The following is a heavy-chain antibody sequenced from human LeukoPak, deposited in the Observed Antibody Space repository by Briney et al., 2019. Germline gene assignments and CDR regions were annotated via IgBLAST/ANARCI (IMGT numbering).Heavy chain of an antibody. CDR1: GFTFSSYA. CDR2: ISGSGGST. V-gene: IGHV3-23*01. J-gene: IGHJ3*02. CDR3: AKDLVGSRDAFDI. Sequence: VGSLRLSCAASGFTFSSYAMSWVRQAPGKGLEWVSAISGSGGSTYYADSVKGRFTISRDNSKNTLYLQMNSLRAEDTAVYYCAKDLVGSRDAFDIWGQGTMVTVSS. D-gene: IGHD6-13*01.